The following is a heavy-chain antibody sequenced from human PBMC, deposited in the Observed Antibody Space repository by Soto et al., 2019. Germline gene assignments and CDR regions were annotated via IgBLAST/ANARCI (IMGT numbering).Heavy chain of an antibody. Sequence: GASVKVSCKASGYTFTNYGISWVRQAPGQGPEWMGWISGYNGNTNHAQKYQGRVTMTTDTSTSTAYMELRSLRSDDTAVYYCARDYPGYCSSTSCYTFDYWGQGTPVTVAS. CDR1: GYTFTNYG. CDR3: ARDYPGYCSSTSCYTFDY. D-gene: IGHD2-2*02. CDR2: ISGYNGNT. J-gene: IGHJ4*02. V-gene: IGHV1-18*01.